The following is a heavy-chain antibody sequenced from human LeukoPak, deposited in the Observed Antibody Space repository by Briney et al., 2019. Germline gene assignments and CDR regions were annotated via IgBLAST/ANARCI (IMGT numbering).Heavy chain of an antibody. D-gene: IGHD6-13*01. J-gene: IGHJ4*02. CDR3: ARWVAAGLNDY. CDR2: IKQDGSEK. CDR1: GFTFSSYW. V-gene: IGHV3-7*01. Sequence: GGSLRLSCAASGFTFSSYWVSWVRQAPGKGLEWVANIKQDGSEKYYVDSVKGRFTISRDNAKNSLYLQMNSLRAEDTAVYYCARWVAAGLNDYWGQGTLVTVSS.